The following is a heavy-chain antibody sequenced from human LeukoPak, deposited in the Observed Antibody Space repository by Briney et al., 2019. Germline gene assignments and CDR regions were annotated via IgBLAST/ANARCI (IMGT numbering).Heavy chain of an antibody. V-gene: IGHV3-7*01. CDR3: ARDKIVGPTTLDY. J-gene: IGHJ4*02. Sequence: GGSLRLSCAASGFTFSGYWMSWVRQTPEKGLEWVANIKQDGYEKYYVDSVKGRFAISRDNAKNSLYLQMNSLRADDTAIYYCARDKIVGPTTLDYWGQGTLVTVSS. CDR1: GFTFSGYW. D-gene: IGHD1-26*01. CDR2: IKQDGYEK.